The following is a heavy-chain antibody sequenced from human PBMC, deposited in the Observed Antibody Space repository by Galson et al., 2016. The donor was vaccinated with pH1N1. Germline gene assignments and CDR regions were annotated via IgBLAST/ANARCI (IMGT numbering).Heavy chain of an antibody. J-gene: IGHJ4*02. CDR2: INAHNGHT. CDR1: GYTFTSFG. Sequence: SVKVSCKASGYTFTSFGITWVRQAPGQGLEWMGWINAHNGHTDYAQRLQGRVAMTTDTSTSTAYMELSSLESDDTAIYYCARDLARRHDSWGQGSLVTVSS. CDR3: ARDLARRHDS. V-gene: IGHV1-18*01.